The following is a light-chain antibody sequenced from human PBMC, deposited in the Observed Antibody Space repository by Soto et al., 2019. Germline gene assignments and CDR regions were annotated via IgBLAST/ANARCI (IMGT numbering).Light chain of an antibody. V-gene: IGKV3-15*01. Sequence: EIVMTQSPATLSVSPGEGATLSCRASQNVDSNLAWYQQKPGQGPRLLIFGASTRATGIPARFRGSGSGTEFTLTITSLQYEDFAVYYCHQYNNWPLWTFGQGTKVEIK. CDR1: QNVDSN. CDR2: GAS. CDR3: HQYNNWPLWT. J-gene: IGKJ1*01.